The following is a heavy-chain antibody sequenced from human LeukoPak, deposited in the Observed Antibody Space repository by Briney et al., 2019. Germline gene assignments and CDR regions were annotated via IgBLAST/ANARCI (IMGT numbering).Heavy chain of an antibody. J-gene: IGHJ4*02. CDR1: GYTFTKYG. D-gene: IGHD6-6*01. CDR2: ISCYNGHT. CDR3: ARREGRSASPFFFDS. V-gene: IGHV1-18*01. Sequence: ASVKVSCKASGYTFTKYGLNWVRQAPGQGLQWMGWISCYNGHTHYAQNFQGRVTMTTDTSTNTAYMELRSLRSDDTAVYHCARREGRSASPFFFDSWGQGTLVTVSS.